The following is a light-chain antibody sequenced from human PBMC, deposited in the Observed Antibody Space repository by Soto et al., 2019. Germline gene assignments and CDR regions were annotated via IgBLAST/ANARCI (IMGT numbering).Light chain of an antibody. J-gene: IGLJ2*01. CDR2: KDN. CDR1: ELGDKF. Sequence: SYELTQPPSVSVSPGQTASITCSGDELGDKFACWYQQKPGQSPVLVIYKDNKRPSGIPERFSGSNSGNTATLTISGTQAMDEADYYCQAWDTNTEVFGGGTKVTVL. V-gene: IGLV3-1*01. CDR3: QAWDTNTEV.